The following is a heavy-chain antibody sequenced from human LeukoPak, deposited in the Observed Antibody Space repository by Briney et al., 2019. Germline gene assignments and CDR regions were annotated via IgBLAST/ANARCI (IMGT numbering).Heavy chain of an antibody. CDR3: ARDSSGWYGWFDP. D-gene: IGHD6-19*01. V-gene: IGHV1-69*04. CDR2: IIPILGIA. CDR1: GGTFSSYA. J-gene: IGHJ5*02. Sequence: ASVKVSCKASGGTFSSYAISWVRQAPGQGLEWMGRIIPILGIANYAQKFQGRVTITADKSTSTAYVELSSLRSEDTAVYYCARDSSGWYGWFDPWGQGTLVTVSS.